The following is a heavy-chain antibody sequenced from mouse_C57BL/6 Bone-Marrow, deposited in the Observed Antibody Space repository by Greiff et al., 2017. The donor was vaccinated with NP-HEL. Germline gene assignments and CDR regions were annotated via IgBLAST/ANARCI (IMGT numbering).Heavy chain of an antibody. V-gene: IGHV5-15*01. CDR3: ARPGYGSSSAGFAY. D-gene: IGHD1-1*01. CDR2: ISNLAYSI. CDR1: GFTFSDYG. Sequence: EVKLVESGGGLVQPGGSLKLSCAASGFTFSDYGMAWVRQAPRKGPEWVAFISNLAYSIYYADTVTGRFTLSRENAKNTLYLEMSSLRSEDTAMYYCARPGYGSSSAGFAYWGQGTLVTVSA. J-gene: IGHJ3*01.